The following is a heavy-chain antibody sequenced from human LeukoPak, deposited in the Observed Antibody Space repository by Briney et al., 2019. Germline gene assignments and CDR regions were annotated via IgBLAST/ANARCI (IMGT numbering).Heavy chain of an antibody. CDR1: GGSISSYY. CDR3: ARTTEGYCSGSSCYSYYYYMDV. D-gene: IGHD2-15*01. CDR2: IYTSGST. V-gene: IGHV4-4*07. Sequence: SETLSLTCTVSGGSISSYYWSWIRQPAGKGLEWIGRIYTSGSTNYNPSLKSRVTMSVDTSKNQLSLKLRFVTPADTAVYYCARTTEGYCSGSSCYSYYYYMDVWGRGTTVIISS. J-gene: IGHJ6*03.